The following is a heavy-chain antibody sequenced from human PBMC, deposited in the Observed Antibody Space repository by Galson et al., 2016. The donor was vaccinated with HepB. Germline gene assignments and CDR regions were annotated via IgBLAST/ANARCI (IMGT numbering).Heavy chain of an antibody. D-gene: IGHD5-12*01. Sequence: SLRLSCAASGFAFSDYYMTWIRQAPGKGLEWISYISSGGRNTYYADSVQGRFTVSRDNDRNSLYLQMNSLRAEDTAIYYCAREVATPGDYWGQGILVPVSS. J-gene: IGHJ4*02. V-gene: IGHV3-11*01. CDR2: ISSGGRNT. CDR1: GFAFSDYY. CDR3: AREVATPGDY.